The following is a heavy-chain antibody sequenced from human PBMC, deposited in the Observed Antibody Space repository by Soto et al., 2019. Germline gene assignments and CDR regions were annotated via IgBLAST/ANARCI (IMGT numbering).Heavy chain of an antibody. D-gene: IGHD6-6*01. J-gene: IGHJ4*02. CDR2: ISAYNGNT. V-gene: IGHV1-18*01. CDR1: GYTFTSYG. Sequence: ASVKVSCKASGYTFTSYGISWVRQAPGQGLEWMGWISAYNGNTNYAQKLQGRVTMTTDTSTSTAYMELRSLRSDDTAVYYCACFSYCISSLGRFFTLHDRGPGILVNV. CDR3: ACFSYCISSLGRFFTLHD.